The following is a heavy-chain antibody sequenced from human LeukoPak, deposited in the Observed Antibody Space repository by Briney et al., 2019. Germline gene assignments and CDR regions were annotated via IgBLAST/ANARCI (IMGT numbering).Heavy chain of an antibody. CDR2: ISGSGGTT. J-gene: IGHJ4*02. CDR1: RFTFSIYA. V-gene: IGHV3-23*01. Sequence: GGSLLLSCASSRFTFSIYAMSSLRQAPGKGLEWVSVISGSGGTTYYADSVKGRFTVSRDNSKNTLNLQMHSPRVEDTAVYYCAKGVRTVVPLLCDFWGQGAPVTVSS. D-gene: IGHD2-21*01. CDR3: AKGVRTVVPLLCDF.